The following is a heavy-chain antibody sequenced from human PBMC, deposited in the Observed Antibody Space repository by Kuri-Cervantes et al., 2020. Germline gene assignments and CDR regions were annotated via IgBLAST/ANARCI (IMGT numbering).Heavy chain of an antibody. CDR1: GYTFTSYG. D-gene: IGHD6-19*01. Sequence: GGSLRLSCKASGYTFTSYGISWVRQAPGQGLEWMGWISAYNGNTNYAQKLQGRVTMTTDTSTSTAYMELRSLRSDDTAVYYCARGSSGWYLGAWFDPWGQGTLVTVSS. V-gene: IGHV1-18*01. CDR2: ISAYNGNT. CDR3: ARGSSGWYLGAWFDP. J-gene: IGHJ5*02.